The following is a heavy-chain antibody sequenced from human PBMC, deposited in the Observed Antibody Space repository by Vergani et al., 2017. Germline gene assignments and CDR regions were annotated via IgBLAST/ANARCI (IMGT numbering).Heavy chain of an antibody. J-gene: IGHJ4*02. CDR1: GFTFSSYA. CDR2: ISYDGSNI. Sequence: VQLLESGGGLVQPGGSLRLSCAASGFTFSSYAMHWVRQAPGKGLEWVAVISYDGSNIYYADSVKGRFTISRDNSKNTLFLQMHSLRAEDTAVYYCARVDTIFGVIIPGDYWGQGTLVTVSS. D-gene: IGHD3-3*01. V-gene: IGHV3-30-3*01. CDR3: ARVDTIFGVIIPGDY.